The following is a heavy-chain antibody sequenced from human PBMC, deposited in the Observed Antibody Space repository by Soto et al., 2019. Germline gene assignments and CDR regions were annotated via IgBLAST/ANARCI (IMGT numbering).Heavy chain of an antibody. CDR2: ISGSGGST. V-gene: IGHV3-23*01. J-gene: IGHJ4*02. Sequence: PGGSLRLSCAAPVFTFSSYAMSWVRQAPGKGLEWVSAISGSGGSTYYADSVKGRFTISRDNSKNTLYLQMNSLRDEDTAVYYCAQGLQYSSSFFDYWGQGDLVTVSS. CDR1: VFTFSSYA. D-gene: IGHD6-13*01. CDR3: AQGLQYSSSFFDY.